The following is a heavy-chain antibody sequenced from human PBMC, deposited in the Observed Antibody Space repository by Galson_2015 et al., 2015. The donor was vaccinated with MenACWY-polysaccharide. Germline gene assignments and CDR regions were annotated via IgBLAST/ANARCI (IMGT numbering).Heavy chain of an antibody. CDR1: GFTFDTYS. Sequence: SLRLSCAASGFTFDTYSLIWVRQAPGQGLQWVSAISGNSAYIYYADSVKGRFTISRDNAKNSLYLQMNSPRAEDTAIYYCASRTRFRTGSGPEDYWGQGTLVTVSS. J-gene: IGHJ4*02. CDR2: ISGNSAYI. D-gene: IGHD1/OR15-1a*01. CDR3: ASRTRFRTGSGPEDY. V-gene: IGHV3-21*01.